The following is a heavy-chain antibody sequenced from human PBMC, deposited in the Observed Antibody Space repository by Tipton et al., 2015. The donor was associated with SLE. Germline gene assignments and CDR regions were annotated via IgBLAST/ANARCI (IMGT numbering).Heavy chain of an antibody. Sequence: TLSLTCTVSGDSFSSGSSSWNWVRQPAGKGLEWIGLIYNSGITNYNPSLQSRVTLSVDMSKNQFSLELRSVTAADTAVYYCARHLGVIVAFEVWGQGTGLTVSS. CDR1: GDSFSSGSSS. CDR3: ARHLGVIVAFEV. D-gene: IGHD3-10*01. J-gene: IGHJ3*01. V-gene: IGHV4-61*10. CDR2: IYNSGIT.